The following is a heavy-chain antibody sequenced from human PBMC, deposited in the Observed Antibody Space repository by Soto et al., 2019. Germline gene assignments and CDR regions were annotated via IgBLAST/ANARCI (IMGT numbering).Heavy chain of an antibody. V-gene: IGHV3-23*01. Sequence: TGXSLRLSCAASGFTFSSYALSWFRQAPVDGLEWVSAISGSGGSTYYADSVKGRFTISRDNSKNTLYLQMNSLRAEDTAVYYCAKVPQYLITSALFFDYWGQGTLVTVSS. CDR3: AKVPQYLITSALFFDY. CDR2: ISGSGGST. D-gene: IGHD3-22*01. J-gene: IGHJ4*02. CDR1: GFTFSSYA.